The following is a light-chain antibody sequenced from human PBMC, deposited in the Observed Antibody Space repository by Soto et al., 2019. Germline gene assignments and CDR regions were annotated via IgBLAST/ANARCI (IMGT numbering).Light chain of an antibody. Sequence: EIVMTQSPATLSLSPGERATLSCRASQSVSSYLAWYQQKPGQAPRLLIYGASTRATGIPGRFSGSGSGTEFSLTISSLPSEDFAVYYCQQYSIWPFTFGPGTKVDIK. CDR3: QQYSIWPFT. V-gene: IGKV3-15*01. J-gene: IGKJ3*01. CDR1: QSVSSY. CDR2: GAS.